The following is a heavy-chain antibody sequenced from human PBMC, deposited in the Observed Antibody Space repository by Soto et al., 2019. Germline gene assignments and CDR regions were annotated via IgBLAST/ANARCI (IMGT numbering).Heavy chain of an antibody. CDR1: GGTFSSYA. J-gene: IGHJ6*02. D-gene: IGHD6-6*01. CDR2: IIPIFGTA. V-gene: IGHV1-69*01. Sequence: QVQLVQSGAEVKKPGSSVKVSCKASGGTFSSYAISWVRQAPGQGLEWMGGIIPIFGTANYAQKFQGRVTITADESTSTAYMELSSLRSEDTDVYYCAGGAARYIYYYYGMDVWGQGTTVTVSS. CDR3: AGGAARYIYYYYGMDV.